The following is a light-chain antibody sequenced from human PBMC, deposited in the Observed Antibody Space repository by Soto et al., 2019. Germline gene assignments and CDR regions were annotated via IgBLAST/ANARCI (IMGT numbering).Light chain of an antibody. CDR2: GAS. J-gene: IGKJ4*01. CDR3: QQSYSYPLT. CDR1: QSISTS. V-gene: IGKV1-39*01. Sequence: DIQMTQSPSSLSASVGDRVTITCRASQSISTSLNWYQQRSGKAPKLLIYGASSLQSGAPSRFSGSGSGTAFTLTISSLQPEDFATCYCQQSYSYPLTFGGGTKVDIK.